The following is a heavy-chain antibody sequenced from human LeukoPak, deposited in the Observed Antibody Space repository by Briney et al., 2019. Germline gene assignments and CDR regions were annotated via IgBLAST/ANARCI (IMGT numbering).Heavy chain of an antibody. D-gene: IGHD3-16*02. CDR2: ISGSGGST. Sequence: GGSLRLSCAASGFTFSSYAMSWVRQAPGKGLEWVADISGSGGSTYYADSVKGRFTISRDNSKNTLYLQMNSLRAEDTAVYYCANPITLGGAIVPVDYWGQGTLVSVSS. CDR3: ANPITLGGAIVPVDY. CDR1: GFTFSSYA. V-gene: IGHV3-23*01. J-gene: IGHJ4*02.